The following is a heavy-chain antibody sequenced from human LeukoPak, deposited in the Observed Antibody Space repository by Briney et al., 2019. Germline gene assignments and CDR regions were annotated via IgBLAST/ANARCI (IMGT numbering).Heavy chain of an antibody. CDR2: INHSGST. J-gene: IGHJ5*02. Sequence: TASETLSLTCAVYGGSFSGYYWSWIRQPPGKGLEWIGEINHSGSTNYNPSLKNRVTISVDTSKNQFSLKLSSVTAADTAVYYCARGRGLLGRNWFDPWGQGTLVTVSP. D-gene: IGHD3-22*01. V-gene: IGHV4-34*01. CDR3: ARGRGLLGRNWFDP. CDR1: GGSFSGYY.